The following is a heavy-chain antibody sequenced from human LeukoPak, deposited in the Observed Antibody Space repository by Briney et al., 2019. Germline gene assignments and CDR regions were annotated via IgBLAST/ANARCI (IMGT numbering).Heavy chain of an antibody. J-gene: IGHJ6*03. D-gene: IGHD5-18*01. V-gene: IGHV4-4*02. Sequence: TSGTLSLTCAVSGGSISSSNWWSWVRQPPGKGLEWIGEIYHSGSTNYNPSLKSRVTISVDKSKNQFSLKLSSVTAADTAVYYCARTTEGGYTYGYFYYYYMDVWGKGTTVTISS. CDR3: ARTTEGGYTYGYFYYYYMDV. CDR2: IYHSGST. CDR1: GGSISSSNW.